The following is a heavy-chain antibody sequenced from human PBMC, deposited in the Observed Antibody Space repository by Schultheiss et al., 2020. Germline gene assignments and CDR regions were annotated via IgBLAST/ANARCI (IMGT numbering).Heavy chain of an antibody. CDR2: ISGSGGST. D-gene: IGHD6-13*01. V-gene: IGHV3-23*01. CDR3: ATSIAAAGDFDY. Sequence: SSGSYYWPWIRQPPGKGLEWVSAISGSGGSTYYADSVKGRFTISTDNSKNTLYLQMNSLRAEDTAVYYCATSIAAAGDFDYWGQGTLVTVSS. CDR1: SSGSYY. J-gene: IGHJ4*02.